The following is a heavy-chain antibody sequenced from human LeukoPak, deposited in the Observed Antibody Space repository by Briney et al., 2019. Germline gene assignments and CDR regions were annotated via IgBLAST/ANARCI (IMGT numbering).Heavy chain of an antibody. V-gene: IGHV4-38-2*02. Sequence: SETLSLTCTVSGYSISSGYYWGWIRQPPGKGLEWIGTIYQSGSTYYNPSLKSRVIISADTSKNQFSLRLSSVTAADTAVYYCARRVAAAGTRFFDPWGQGTLVTVSS. CDR3: ARRVAAAGTRFFDP. D-gene: IGHD6-13*01. J-gene: IGHJ5*02. CDR1: GYSISSGYY. CDR2: IYQSGST.